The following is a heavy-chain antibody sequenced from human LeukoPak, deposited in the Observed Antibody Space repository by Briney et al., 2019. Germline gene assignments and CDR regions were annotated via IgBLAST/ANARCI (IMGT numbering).Heavy chain of an antibody. J-gene: IGHJ4*02. Sequence: PGGSLRLSCAASGFTFSSYVMHWVRQAPGKGLEWVAVISYDGSNKYYADSVKGRFTISRDNSKNTLYLQMNSLRAEDTAVYYCARAQKNYYDSSGYYRPGDYWGQGTLVTVSS. CDR2: ISYDGSNK. CDR3: ARAQKNYYDSSGYYRPGDY. V-gene: IGHV3-30*04. D-gene: IGHD3-22*01. CDR1: GFTFSSYV.